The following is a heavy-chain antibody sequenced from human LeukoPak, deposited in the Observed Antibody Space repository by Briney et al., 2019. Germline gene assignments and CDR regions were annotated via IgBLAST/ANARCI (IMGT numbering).Heavy chain of an antibody. CDR3: ARGYSSGYRIDY. D-gene: IGHD5-18*01. V-gene: IGHV3-74*01. CDR1: GFTFSSYW. Sequence: GGSLRLSCAASGFTFSSYWMHWVRHAPGKGLVWVSRINSDGSTTSYADSVKGRFTISRDNAKKTLYLQMNSLRAEDTAIYYCARGYSSGYRIDYWGQGTLVTVSS. J-gene: IGHJ4*02. CDR2: INSDGSTT.